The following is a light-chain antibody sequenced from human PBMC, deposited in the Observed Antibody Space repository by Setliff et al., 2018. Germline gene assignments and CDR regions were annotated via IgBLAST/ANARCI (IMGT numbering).Light chain of an antibody. V-gene: IGLV1-40*01. CDR2: GNS. CDR3: QSYDSSLSET. CDR1: SSNIGAGYD. Sequence: QSVLTQPPSVSGAPGQRVTISCTGSSSNIGAGYDVHWYQQLPGTAPKLLIYGNSNRPSGVPDRFSGSKSGTSASLAITGLQAEDEADYYCQSYDSSLSETFGTGTKGTVL. J-gene: IGLJ1*01.